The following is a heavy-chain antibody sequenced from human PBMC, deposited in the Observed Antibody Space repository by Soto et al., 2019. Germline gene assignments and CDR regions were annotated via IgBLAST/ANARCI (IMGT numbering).Heavy chain of an antibody. Sequence: PSQTLSLTCAISGDSVSSNSAAWSWIRQSPSRGLEWLGRTYYRSKWYNDYAESVKSCITFKPDTSKNQFSLQLNSVTPEDTAVYYCARAVSNWFDPWGQGTLVTVSS. CDR1: GDSVSSNSAA. J-gene: IGHJ5*01. CDR2: TYYRSKWYN. V-gene: IGHV6-1*03. CDR3: ARAVSNWFDP.